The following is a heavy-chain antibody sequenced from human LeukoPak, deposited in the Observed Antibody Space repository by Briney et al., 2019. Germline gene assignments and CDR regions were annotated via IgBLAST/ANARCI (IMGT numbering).Heavy chain of an antibody. Sequence: SETLSLTCSVSGGSISSYYWSWIRQPPGKGLEWIGNIFYSGSTNYNPSLRSRVTMSVDTAKNQISLKLSSVTAADTAVYYCARAVRFFDSRALYGMDVWGQGTTVTVSS. J-gene: IGHJ6*01. D-gene: IGHD3-9*01. CDR1: GGSISSYY. CDR2: IFYSGST. CDR3: ARAVRFFDSRALYGMDV. V-gene: IGHV4-59*01.